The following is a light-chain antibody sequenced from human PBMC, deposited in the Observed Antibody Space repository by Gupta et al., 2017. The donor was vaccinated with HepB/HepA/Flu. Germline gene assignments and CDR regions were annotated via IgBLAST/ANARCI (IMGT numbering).Light chain of an antibody. J-gene: IGKJ4*01. CDR3: QQDDTSPLT. CDR2: GAS. Sequence: EIVLTQSPGSLSLSPGERATLSCRASQSVNSTYFAWYQQKPGQAPRLLIYGASSRATGVPDRFSGSGSGTDFTLTISRLEPEDFAVYYCQQDDTSPLTFGGGTTVEI. CDR1: QSVNSTY. V-gene: IGKV3-20*01.